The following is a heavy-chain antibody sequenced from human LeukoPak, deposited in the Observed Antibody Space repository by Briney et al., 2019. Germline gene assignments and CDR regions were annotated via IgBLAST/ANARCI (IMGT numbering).Heavy chain of an antibody. CDR3: ARDSWGGNRDLDY. J-gene: IGHJ4*02. V-gene: IGHV1-3*01. Sequence: KFQGRVTITRDTSASTAYMELSSLRSEDTAVYYCARDSWGGNRDLDYWGQGTLVTVSS. D-gene: IGHD4-23*01.